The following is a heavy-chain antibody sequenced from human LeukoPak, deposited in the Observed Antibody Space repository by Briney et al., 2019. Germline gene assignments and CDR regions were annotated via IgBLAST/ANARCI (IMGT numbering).Heavy chain of an antibody. CDR2: IYYSGST. J-gene: IGHJ5*02. V-gene: IGHV4-39*01. CDR1: GGSIRSSYYY. D-gene: IGHD6-25*01. Sequence: SETLSLTCTVSGGSIRSSYYYWGWIRQPPGTGLEWIGSIYYSGSTYYSPSRKSRVTVSVDTSKNQFSLKLSSVTAADTAVYYCARQSTIAAARIDPWGQGTLVTVSS. CDR3: ARQSTIAAARIDP.